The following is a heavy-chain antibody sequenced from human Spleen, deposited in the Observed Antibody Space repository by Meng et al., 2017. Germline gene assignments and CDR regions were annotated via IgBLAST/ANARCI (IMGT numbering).Heavy chain of an antibody. CDR2: IYYSGST. J-gene: IGHJ6*02. Sequence: SETLSLTCTVSGGSLSPYFWSWIRQPPGKGLEWIGYIYYSGSTNYNPSLKSRVTISVDTSKNQFSLNLSSVTAADTAVYYCARRGTGYSSAWFGMDVWGQGTTVTVSS. V-gene: IGHV4-59*01. CDR1: GGSLSPYF. CDR3: ARRGTGYSSAWFGMDV. D-gene: IGHD6-13*01.